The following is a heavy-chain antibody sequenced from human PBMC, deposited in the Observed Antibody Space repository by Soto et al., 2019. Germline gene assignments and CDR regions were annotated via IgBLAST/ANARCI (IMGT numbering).Heavy chain of an antibody. J-gene: IGHJ4*02. D-gene: IGHD6-19*01. V-gene: IGHV1-3*05. CDR3: ARAVAVPADFDY. CDR2: MNAGNGNT. CDR1: GYTFTGYA. Sequence: QVQLVQSGAEEKKPGASVKVSCKASGYTFTGYAMHWVRQAPGQRLEWMGWMNAGNGNTKYSQKIQGRVTITRDTSAGAAYMELSSLSSEDTAVYYCARAVAVPADFDYWGQGTLVTVSS.